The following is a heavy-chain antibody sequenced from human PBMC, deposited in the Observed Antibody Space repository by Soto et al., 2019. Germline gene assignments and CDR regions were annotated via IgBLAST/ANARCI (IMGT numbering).Heavy chain of an antibody. CDR1: GFIFSSYS. Sequence: EVQLVESGGGLVKPGGSLRLSCAASGFIFSSYSMTWVRQAPGKGLEWVSAIDSSSSYIYYADSVKGRFTTSRDNAKNSVFLQMNSLRAEDTAVYFCAREIPAGRPNYFDFWGLGTLVTVSS. V-gene: IGHV3-21*01. D-gene: IGHD2-2*01. CDR3: AREIPAGRPNYFDF. CDR2: IDSSSSYI. J-gene: IGHJ4*02.